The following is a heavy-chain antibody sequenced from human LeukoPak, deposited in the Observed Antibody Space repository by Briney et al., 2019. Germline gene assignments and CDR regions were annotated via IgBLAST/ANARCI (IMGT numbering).Heavy chain of an antibody. Sequence: GGSLRLSCEASGFPFSDYYMTWVRQAPGKGLEWISYISGSGSTVYYIDSVRGRFTVSRDNARNSLFLQINRLRPEDTAVYYCATSSTGRAYYLDHWGRGALVTV. CDR3: ATSSTGRAYYLDH. J-gene: IGHJ4*02. V-gene: IGHV3-11*01. CDR2: ISGSGSTV. CDR1: GFPFSDYY. D-gene: IGHD4-11*01.